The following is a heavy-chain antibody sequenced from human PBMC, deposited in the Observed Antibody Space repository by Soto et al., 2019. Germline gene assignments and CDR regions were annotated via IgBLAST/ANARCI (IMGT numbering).Heavy chain of an antibody. CDR2: IGGSGGTT. Sequence: GGSLRLSCAASGFTFSSYAMSWVRQAPGKGLEWISAIGGSGGTTYYADSVKGRFTISRDNSKNTLYLQMNSLRAEDTAVYYCEDSATCCLPGWFDPWGQGTLVTVSS. CDR1: GFTFSSYA. CDR3: EDSATCCLPGWFDP. J-gene: IGHJ5*02. D-gene: IGHD2-15*01. V-gene: IGHV3-23*01.